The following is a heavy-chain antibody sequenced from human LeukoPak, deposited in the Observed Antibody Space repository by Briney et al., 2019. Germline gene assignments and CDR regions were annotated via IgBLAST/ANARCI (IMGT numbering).Heavy chain of an antibody. CDR1: GFTFSSYG. J-gene: IGHJ3*02. D-gene: IGHD3-16*01. CDR2: ISYDGSNK. Sequence: GGSLRLSCAASGFTFSSYGMRWVRQAPGKGLEWVAVISYDGSNKYYADSVKGRFTISRDNSKNTLYLQMNSLRAEDTAVYYCAKEWGAFDIWGQGTMVTVSS. CDR3: AKEWGAFDI. V-gene: IGHV3-30*18.